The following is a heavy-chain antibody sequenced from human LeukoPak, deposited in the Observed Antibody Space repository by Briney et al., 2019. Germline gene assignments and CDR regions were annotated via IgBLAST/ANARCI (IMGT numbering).Heavy chain of an antibody. CDR1: GFTFSSYS. Sequence: GGSLRLSCAASGFTFSSYSMNWVRQAPGKGLEWVSSISSSSSYIYYADSVKGRFTISRDNSKNTLYLQMNSLRAEDTAVYYCARGSDYDILTGQPDYWGQRTLVTVSS. CDR2: ISSSSSYI. J-gene: IGHJ4*02. D-gene: IGHD3-9*01. V-gene: IGHV3-21*01. CDR3: ARGSDYDILTGQPDY.